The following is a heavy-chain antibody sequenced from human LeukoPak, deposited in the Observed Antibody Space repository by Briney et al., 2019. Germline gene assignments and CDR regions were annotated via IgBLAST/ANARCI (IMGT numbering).Heavy chain of an antibody. CDR2: ISSSTTTT. D-gene: IGHD4-11*01. J-gene: IGHJ4*02. Sequence: QLGGSLRLSCVASGDTLIGYGMSWVRQAPGKGLEWISSISSSTTTTYYADSVRGRFTISRDSAKNSLYLHMNSLRAEDTAIYYCARGYSNPPLEYWGQGTPVTVSS. CDR3: ARGYSNPPLEY. CDR1: GDTLIGYG. V-gene: IGHV3-48*01.